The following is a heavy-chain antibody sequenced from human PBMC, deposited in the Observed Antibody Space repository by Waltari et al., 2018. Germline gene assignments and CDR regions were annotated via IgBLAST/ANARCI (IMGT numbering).Heavy chain of an antibody. D-gene: IGHD3-10*01. CDR3: ARGGPGGSGNYLFYYYGMDV. Sequence: EVQLVESGGGLVQPGGSLRLSCAASGFTFSSYWLHWVRQAPGKGLVWASRINTDGSSTSYADSVKGRFTISRDNAKNTLYLQMNSLRAEDTAIYYCARGGPGGSGNYLFYYYGMDVWGQGTTVTVSS. V-gene: IGHV3-74*01. J-gene: IGHJ6*02. CDR1: GFTFSSYW. CDR2: INTDGSST.